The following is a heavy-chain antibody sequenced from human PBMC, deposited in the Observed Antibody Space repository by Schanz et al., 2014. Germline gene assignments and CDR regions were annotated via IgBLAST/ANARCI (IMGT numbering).Heavy chain of an antibody. Sequence: EVQLLESGGGLVQPGGSLRISCAASGFTFSGYAMSWVRQAPGKGLEWVSHISGSSIHKNYADSVKGRFSISRDNARSALYLQMSSLRDGDTAVYYCARVDSGYDSHLYYYCCYMDVWGKGTTVTVSS. CDR2: ISGSSIHK. J-gene: IGHJ6*03. CDR1: GFTFSGYA. CDR3: ARVDSGYDSHLYYYCCYMDV. D-gene: IGHD5-12*01. V-gene: IGHV3-48*02.